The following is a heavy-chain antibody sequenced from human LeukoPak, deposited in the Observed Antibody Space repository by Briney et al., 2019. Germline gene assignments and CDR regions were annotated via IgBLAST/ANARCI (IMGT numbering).Heavy chain of an antibody. CDR3: AKWVAGSGKGIDY. CDR1: GFTFSSYS. CDR2: ISGSGGST. D-gene: IGHD6-19*01. V-gene: IGHV3-23*01. Sequence: GGSLRLSCAASGFTFSSYSMNWVRQAPGKCLEWVSAISGSGGSTYSADSVKGRFTVSRDNSKNTLYLQMNTLRAEDTAVYYCAKWVAGSGKGIDYWGQGTLVTVSS. J-gene: IGHJ4*02.